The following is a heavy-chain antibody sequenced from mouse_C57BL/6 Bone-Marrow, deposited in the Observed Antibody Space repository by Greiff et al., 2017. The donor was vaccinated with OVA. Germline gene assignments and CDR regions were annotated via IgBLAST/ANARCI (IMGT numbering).Heavy chain of an antibody. CDR1: GYAFSSSW. J-gene: IGHJ2*01. V-gene: IGHV1-82*01. CDR2: IYPGDGDT. D-gene: IGHD2-1*01. CDR3: AREAYGNYIY. Sequence: VQLQQSGPELVKPGASVKISCKASGYAFSSSWMNWVKQRPGKGLEWIGRIYPGDGDTNYNGKLKGKATLTADKSSSTAYMQLSSLTSEDSAVYFCAREAYGNYIYWGQGTTLTVSS.